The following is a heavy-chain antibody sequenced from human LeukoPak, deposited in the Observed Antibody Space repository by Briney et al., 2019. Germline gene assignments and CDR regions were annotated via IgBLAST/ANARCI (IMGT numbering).Heavy chain of an antibody. CDR3: AKDHQGSEGYFDY. Sequence: GGSLRLSCAASGFTFDDYAMHWVRQAPGKGLEWVSLIIGDGASTYYAESVKGRFTISRDNSKNSLYLQMNSLRTEDTALYYCAKDHQGSEGYFDYWGQGTLVTVSS. D-gene: IGHD3-10*01. CDR1: GFTFDDYA. CDR2: IIGDGAST. J-gene: IGHJ4*02. V-gene: IGHV3-43*02.